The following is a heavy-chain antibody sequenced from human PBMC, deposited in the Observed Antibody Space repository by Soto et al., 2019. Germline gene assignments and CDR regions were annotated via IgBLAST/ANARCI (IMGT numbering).Heavy chain of an antibody. CDR1: GGSVNSGSSY. CDR2: IYYSGST. D-gene: IGHD2-2*01. CDR3: ARTFCGTTSCQAHGMDV. V-gene: IGHV4-61*03. Sequence: KPSETLSLTCTVSGGSVNSGSSYWTWIRQPPGKGLEWIGYIYYSGSTNYNPSLKSRVTISLDTSNNHFSLRLTSVTAADTAVYYCARTFCGTTSCQAHGMDVWGQGTTVTVSS. J-gene: IGHJ6*02.